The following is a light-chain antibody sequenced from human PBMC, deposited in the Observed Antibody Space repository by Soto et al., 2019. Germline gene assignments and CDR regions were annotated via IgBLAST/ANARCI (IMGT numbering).Light chain of an antibody. CDR2: SNN. J-gene: IGLJ2*01. Sequence: QSVLTQPPSASGTPGQRVTNSCSGSSSNIGSNTVNWYQQLPGTAPKLLIYSNNRRPSGVPDRFSGSKSGTSASLAISGLQSEDEADYYCAAWDDSLNGPRFGGGTKLTVL. CDR3: AAWDDSLNGPR. V-gene: IGLV1-44*01. CDR1: SSNIGSNT.